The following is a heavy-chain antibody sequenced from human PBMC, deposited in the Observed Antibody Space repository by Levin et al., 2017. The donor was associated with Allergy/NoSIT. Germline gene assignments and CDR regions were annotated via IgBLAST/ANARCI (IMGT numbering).Heavy chain of an antibody. CDR3: ATQKASKDQH. D-gene: IGHD4-11*01. CDR1: GFTFSSYA. V-gene: IGHV3-30-3*01. Sequence: QAGGSLRLSCAASGFTFSSYAMHWVRQAPGKGLEWVAVISYDGSNKYYADSVKGRFTISRDNSKNTLYLQMNSLRAEDTAVYYCATQKASKDQHWGQGTLVTVSS. J-gene: IGHJ1*01. CDR2: ISYDGSNK.